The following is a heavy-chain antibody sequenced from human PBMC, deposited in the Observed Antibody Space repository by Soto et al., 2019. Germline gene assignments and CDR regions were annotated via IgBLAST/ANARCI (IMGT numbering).Heavy chain of an antibody. V-gene: IGHV4-39*07. J-gene: IGHJ5*02. CDR3: ARDHGSGRRWFDP. D-gene: IGHD3-10*01. CDR2: IYYGGST. Sequence: PSETLSLTCTVSVGSISTSSYYWGWIRQPPGKGLEWIGSIYYGGSTFYNPSLKNRVTISIDSSKNQFSLKLSSVTAADTVVYYCARDHGSGRRWFDPWGQGTLVTVSS. CDR1: VGSISTSSYY.